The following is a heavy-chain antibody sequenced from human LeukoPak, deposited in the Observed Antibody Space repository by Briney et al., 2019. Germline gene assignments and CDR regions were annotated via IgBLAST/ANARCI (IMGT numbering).Heavy chain of an antibody. CDR3: TRAGQWTYGFQDY. CDR1: GFTVSTYY. D-gene: IGHD3-10*01. J-gene: IGHJ4*02. CDR2: IYSGGST. V-gene: IGHV3-66*01. Sequence: QPGGSLRLSCAASGFTVSTYYMSWVRQAPGKGLEWVSIIYSGGSTYYADSVKGRFTISKDNSKSMPYLQMNGLRAEDTAVYYCTRAGQWTYGFQDYWGQGTLVTVSS.